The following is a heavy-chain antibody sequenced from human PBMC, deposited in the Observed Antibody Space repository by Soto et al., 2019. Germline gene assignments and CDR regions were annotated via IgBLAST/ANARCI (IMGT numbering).Heavy chain of an antibody. Sequence: GGSLRLSCAASGFTFSSYAMHWVRQAPGKGLEWVAVISYDGSNKYYADSVKGRFTISRDNSKNTLYLQMNSLRAEDTAVYYCARDHFGYQLDKTFDYWGQGTLVTVSS. V-gene: IGHV3-30-3*01. J-gene: IGHJ4*02. CDR3: ARDHFGYQLDKTFDY. CDR2: ISYDGSNK. D-gene: IGHD2-2*01. CDR1: GFTFSSYA.